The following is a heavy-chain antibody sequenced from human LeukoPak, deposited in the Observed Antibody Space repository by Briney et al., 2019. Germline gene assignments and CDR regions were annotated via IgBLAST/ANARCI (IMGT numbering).Heavy chain of an antibody. Sequence: PSETLSLTCTVFGYSISSGYYWGWIRQPPGKGLEWIGSIYHSGSTYYNPSLKSRVTISVDTSKNQFSLKLSSVTAADTAVYYCARAGAAAVPFDYWGQGTLVTVSS. CDR3: ARAGAAAVPFDY. V-gene: IGHV4-38-2*02. D-gene: IGHD2-2*01. CDR2: IYHSGST. CDR1: GYSISSGYY. J-gene: IGHJ4*02.